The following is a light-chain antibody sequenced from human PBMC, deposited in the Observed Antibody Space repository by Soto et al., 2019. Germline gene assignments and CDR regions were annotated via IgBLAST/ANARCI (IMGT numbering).Light chain of an antibody. V-gene: IGKV1-39*01. J-gene: IGKJ2*01. Sequence: DIQMTQSPSSLSASFGDRVTLTCRASQSIDTYLNWYQQKPGTAPKLLMYAASTLHSGVPSRFSGSGSGTDFTLTISSLHREDFATYFCQQSHSTPYTFGQGTKLEI. CDR1: QSIDTY. CDR2: AAS. CDR3: QQSHSTPYT.